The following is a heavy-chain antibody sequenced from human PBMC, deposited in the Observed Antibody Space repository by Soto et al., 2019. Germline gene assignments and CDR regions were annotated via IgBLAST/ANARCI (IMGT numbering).Heavy chain of an antibody. V-gene: IGHV3-7*01. J-gene: IGHJ4*02. Sequence: EVQLVESGGGLVQPGGSLRLSCAASGFTFSSYWMTWVRQAPGTGLEWVANIKQDGSEKYYVASVKGRFTISRDNAKNSLYLQMNSVRAEDTAVYYCARGAWCSSASCYTGPDYWGQGTLVTVSS. CDR3: ARGAWCSSASCYTGPDY. CDR2: IKQDGSEK. CDR1: GFTFSSYW. D-gene: IGHD2-2*02.